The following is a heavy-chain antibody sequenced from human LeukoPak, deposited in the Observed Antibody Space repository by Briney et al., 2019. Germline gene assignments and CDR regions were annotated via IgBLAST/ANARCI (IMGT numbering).Heavy chain of an antibody. CDR1: GFTFSSYG. CDR3: AKDPRMVATGPYYFDY. J-gene: IGHJ4*02. D-gene: IGHD5-12*01. Sequence: GGSLRLSCAASGFTFSSYGMHWVRQAPGKGLEWVAFIRYDGSNKYYADSVKGRFTISRDNSKNTLYLQMNSLRAEDTAVYYCAKDPRMVATGPYYFDYWAREPWSPSPQ. V-gene: IGHV3-30*02. CDR2: IRYDGSNK.